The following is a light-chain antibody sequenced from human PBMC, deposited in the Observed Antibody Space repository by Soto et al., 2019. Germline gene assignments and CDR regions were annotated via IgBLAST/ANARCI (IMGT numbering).Light chain of an antibody. CDR3: QQYNNWPGT. J-gene: IGKJ1*01. CDR2: GAS. CDR1: QSVSSN. V-gene: IGKV3-15*01. Sequence: EIVMTQSPATLSVSPGERATLSCRASQSVSSNLAWYQQKPGQAPRLLIYGASTRATGIPARFSGSGSGTEFTLTISSLQSEDSAVYHCQQYNNWPGTFGQGTKVEIQ.